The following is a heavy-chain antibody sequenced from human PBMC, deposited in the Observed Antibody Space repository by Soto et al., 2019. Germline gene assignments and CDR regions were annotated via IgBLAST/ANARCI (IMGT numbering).Heavy chain of an antibody. CDR3: ARDGREASGIDV. D-gene: IGHD1-26*01. J-gene: IGHJ6*02. CDR1: GGSISSHY. CDR2: IYYRGNT. Sequence: SETLSLTCTVSGGSISSHYWSWVRQAPGKGLEWIGCIYYRGNTFYNPSLKSRGTISVDTSNNQFSLKLDSVTTADTAVYYCARDGREASGIDVWGQGTTVTVSS. V-gene: IGHV4-59*11.